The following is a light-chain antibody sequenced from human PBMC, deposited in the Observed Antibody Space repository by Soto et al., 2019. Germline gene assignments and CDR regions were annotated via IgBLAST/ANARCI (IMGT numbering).Light chain of an antibody. CDR3: QQYNNWPPVT. J-gene: IGKJ1*01. V-gene: IGKV3D-15*01. CDR1: QSVSSY. CDR2: GTS. Sequence: EIVLTQSPSTLSLSPGERSTLSCRASQSVSSYLAWYQQKPGQAPRLLIYGTSSRATGIPDRFSGSGSGTELTLTISSLQSEDFAVYYCQQYNNWPPVTFGQGTKVDIK.